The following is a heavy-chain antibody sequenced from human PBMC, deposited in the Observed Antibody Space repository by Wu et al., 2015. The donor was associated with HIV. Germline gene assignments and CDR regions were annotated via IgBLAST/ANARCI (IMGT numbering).Heavy chain of an antibody. D-gene: IGHD3-22*01. CDR1: GYTFTGFY. CDR3: ARLQSLSGFYSNADY. V-gene: IGHV1-2*02. Sequence: QVQLVRSGAEVKEPGVSVKVSCKASGYTFTGFYIHWVRQAPGQGLEWMGWINPKSGGVNYAQKFKGRVTMTRGTAVSTAYMELNSLRSDDTAVYYCARLQSLSGFYSNADYWGQGTLVTVSS. CDR2: INPKSGGV. J-gene: IGHJ4*02.